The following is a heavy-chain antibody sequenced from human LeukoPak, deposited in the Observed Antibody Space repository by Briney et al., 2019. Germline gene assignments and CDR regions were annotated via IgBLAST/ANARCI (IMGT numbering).Heavy chain of an antibody. CDR1: GFTFRNYV. J-gene: IGHJ4*01. V-gene: IGHV3-30-3*01. D-gene: IGHD3-10*01. Sequence: GGSLRLSCAASGFTFRNYVIHWVRQAPGKGLKWVAVTSSDLNVKLYADSVKGRFTISRDNSRSTLYLQMNSLRPEDTAIYYCXREGYYGSXXXXXXXFDX. CDR2: TSSDLNVK. CDR3: XREGYYGSXXXXXXXFDX.